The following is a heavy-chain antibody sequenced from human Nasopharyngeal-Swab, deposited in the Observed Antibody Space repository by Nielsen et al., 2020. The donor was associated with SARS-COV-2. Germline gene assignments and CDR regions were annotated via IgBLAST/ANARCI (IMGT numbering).Heavy chain of an antibody. D-gene: IGHD3-10*01. CDR3: TTDSAMVRGVIIGYYYYYMDV. CDR1: GFTFSNAW. J-gene: IGHJ6*03. Sequence: ETLSLTCAASGFTFSNAWMSWVRQAPGKGLEWVGRIKSKTDGGTTDYAAPVKGRFTISRDDSKNTLYLQMNSLKTEDTAVYYCTTDSAMVRGVIIGYYYYYMDVWGKGTTVTVSS. V-gene: IGHV3-15*01. CDR2: IKSKTDGGTT.